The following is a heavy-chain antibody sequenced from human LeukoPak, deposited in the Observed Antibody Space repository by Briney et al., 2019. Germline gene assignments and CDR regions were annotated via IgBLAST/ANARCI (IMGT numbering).Heavy chain of an antibody. CDR3: ARADGSSWYRDFDY. V-gene: IGHV4-4*02. J-gene: IGHJ4*01. CDR2: IYHSGST. Sequence: SETLSLTCAVSGGSISSSNWWSWVRQPPGKGLEWIGEIYHSGSTNYNPSLKSRVTISVDKSKNQFSLKLSSVTAADTAVYYCARADGSSWYRDFDYWGQGTLVTVSS. D-gene: IGHD6-13*01. CDR1: GGSISSSNW.